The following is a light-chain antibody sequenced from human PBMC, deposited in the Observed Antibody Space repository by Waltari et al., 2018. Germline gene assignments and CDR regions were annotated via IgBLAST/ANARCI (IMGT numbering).Light chain of an antibody. CDR1: QSVDIY. V-gene: IGKV3-11*01. Sequence: EIVLTQSPATLSLSLGDRATLSCRASQSVDIYLAWYQQTPGQAPRLLIYDGSTRATGIPARFSGSGSGTDFTLTISRLEAEDSAIYYCQQRINWSGTFGQGTRLEIK. CDR3: QQRINWSGT. J-gene: IGKJ5*01. CDR2: DGS.